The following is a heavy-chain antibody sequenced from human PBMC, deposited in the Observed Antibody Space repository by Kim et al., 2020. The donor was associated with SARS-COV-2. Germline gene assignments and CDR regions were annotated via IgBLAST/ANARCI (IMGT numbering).Heavy chain of an antibody. CDR3: ARAGYSSGWSGDLFDY. D-gene: IGHD6-19*01. CDR1: GFTVSSNY. V-gene: IGHV3-66*01. Sequence: GGSLRLSCAASGFTVSSNYMSWVRQAPGKGLEWVSVIYSGGSTYYADSVKGSFTISRDNTKNTLYLQMNSMRAEDTAVYYCARAGYSSGWSGDLFDYWGQGTLVTVSS. J-gene: IGHJ4*02. CDR2: IYSGGST.